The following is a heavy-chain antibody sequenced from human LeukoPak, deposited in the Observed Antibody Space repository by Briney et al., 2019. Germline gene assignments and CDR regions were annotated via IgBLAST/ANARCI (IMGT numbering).Heavy chain of an antibody. D-gene: IGHD3-22*01. J-gene: IGHJ4*02. CDR2: IKSKTDGGTT. Sequence: GGSLRLSCAASGFTFSNAWMSWVRQAPGKGLEWVGRIKSKTDGGTTDYAAPVKGGFTISRDDSKNTLYLQMNSLKTEDTAVYYCTTESLAGVITRIFHADYWGQGTLVTVSS. CDR1: GFTFSNAW. CDR3: TTESLAGVITRIFHADY. V-gene: IGHV3-15*01.